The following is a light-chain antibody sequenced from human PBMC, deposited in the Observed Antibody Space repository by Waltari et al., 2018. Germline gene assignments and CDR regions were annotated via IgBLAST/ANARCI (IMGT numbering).Light chain of an antibody. V-gene: IGKV3-20*01. CDR2: GAS. CDR3: QQYGSPPLT. Sequence: EIVLTQSLGTMSLSQGERATLSCRASQTVSSTYLAWYQQKPGQAPRLLIYGASSRATGIPDRFSGSDSGADFTLTISRLEPEDSAVYYCQQYGSPPLTFGGGTKVEIK. CDR1: QTVSSTY. J-gene: IGKJ4*01.